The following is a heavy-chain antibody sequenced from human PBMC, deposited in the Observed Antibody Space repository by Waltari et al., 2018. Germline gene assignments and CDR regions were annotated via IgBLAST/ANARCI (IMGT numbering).Heavy chain of an antibody. J-gene: IGHJ4*02. D-gene: IGHD1-26*01. CDR2: IRSDGSDK. CDR1: GFTFSSYG. CDR3: SKEVDLVRDTYYFDS. Sequence: QVQLVESGGGVVQPGGSLRLSCAASGFTFSSYGIHWVRQAPGKGLEWVAFIRSDGSDKYYTDSVTGRFTISRDNSKNTMYLQMNSLRAEDTAVYYCSKEVDLVRDTYYFDSWGQGTLVTVSS. V-gene: IGHV3-30*02.